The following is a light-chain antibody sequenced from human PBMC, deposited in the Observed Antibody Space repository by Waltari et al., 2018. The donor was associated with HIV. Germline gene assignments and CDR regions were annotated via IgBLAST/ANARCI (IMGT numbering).Light chain of an antibody. CDR2: WAS. CDR1: QSVLYSSNSKNC. V-gene: IGKV4-1*01. CDR3: QQYYSTPYT. Sequence: DIVMTQSSDSLAVSLGERAIINCTSSQSVLYSSNSKNCLAWYQQKPRQPPKLLIYWASTRESGVPDRFSGSGSGTDFTLTINSLQPEDVAVYYCQQYYSTPYTFAQGTKLEI. J-gene: IGKJ2*01.